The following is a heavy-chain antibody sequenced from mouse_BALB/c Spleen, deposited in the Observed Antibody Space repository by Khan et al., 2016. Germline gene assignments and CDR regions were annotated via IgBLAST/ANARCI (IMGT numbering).Heavy chain of an antibody. CDR2: IYPGDGDT. V-gene: IGHV1-87*01. J-gene: IGHJ3*01. Sequence: QVQLKESGAELSRPGASVKLSCKASGYTFTTYWMQWVKQRPGQGLEWIGAIYPGDGDTKYTQKFKDKATLTADTSSNTAYMQLSSLASEDSAVYDCARGLRGIAYWGQGTLVTVSA. CDR3: ARGLRGIAY. CDR1: GYTFTTYW. D-gene: IGHD1-1*01.